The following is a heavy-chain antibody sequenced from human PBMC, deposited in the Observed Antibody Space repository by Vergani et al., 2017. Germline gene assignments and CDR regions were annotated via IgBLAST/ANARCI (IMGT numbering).Heavy chain of an antibody. J-gene: IGHJ2*01. V-gene: IGHV4-34*01. CDR2: INHSGST. CDR1: GFTSSDYY. D-gene: IGHD6-6*01. CDR3: ARGVGIAARLSAGRGGSKNWYFDL. Sequence: QVQLVESGGGLVKPGGSLRLSCAASGFTSSDYYMSWIRQAPGKGLEWIGEINHSGSTNYNPSLKSRVTISVDTSKNQFSLKLGSVTAADTAVYYCARGVGIAARLSAGRGGSKNWYFDLWGRGTLVTVSS.